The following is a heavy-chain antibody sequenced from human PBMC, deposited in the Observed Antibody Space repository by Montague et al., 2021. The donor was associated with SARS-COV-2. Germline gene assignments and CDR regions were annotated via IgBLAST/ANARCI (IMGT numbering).Heavy chain of an antibody. J-gene: IGHJ4*02. V-gene: IGHV4-59*01. CDR3: AGAQNTCFIANCVNYFDV. CDR1: GGSISGYY. CDR2: VHCTGST. D-gene: IGHD1-1*01. Sequence: SETLSLTCTVSGGSISGYYWSWIRQSPGKGLEWIGYVHCTGSTKYNPSLKTRVSLSLNTPKNHFSLHLSSVTAADTAIYFCAGAQNTCFIANCVNYFDVWGLGALVTVSS.